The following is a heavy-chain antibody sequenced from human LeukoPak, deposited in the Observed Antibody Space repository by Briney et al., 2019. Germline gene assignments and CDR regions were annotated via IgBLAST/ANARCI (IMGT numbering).Heavy chain of an antibody. CDR2: ISYDGSNK. D-gene: IGHD5-18*01. CDR3: AREQDTAMALDY. Sequence: PGGSLRLSRAASGFTFSSYAMHWVRQAPGKGLEWVAVISYDGSNKYYADSMKGRFTISRDNSKNTLYLQMNSLRAEDTAVYYCAREQDTAMALDYWGQGTLVTVSS. J-gene: IGHJ4*02. CDR1: GFTFSSYA. V-gene: IGHV3-30*04.